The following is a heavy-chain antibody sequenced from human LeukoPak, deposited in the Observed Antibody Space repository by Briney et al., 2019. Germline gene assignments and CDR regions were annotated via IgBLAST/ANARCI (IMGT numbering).Heavy chain of an antibody. CDR1: GFTVSNNY. Sequence: GGSLRLSCAASGFTVSNNYMSWVRQAPGKGLDWVSAIYSGGSTYYADSVKGRFTISRDNSKNTLYLQMNSLRVEDTAVYYCAKGRSGSYYIFRAYFDYWGQGTLVTVSS. CDR3: AKGRSGSYYIFRAYFDY. CDR2: IYSGGST. D-gene: IGHD1-26*01. V-gene: IGHV3-53*01. J-gene: IGHJ4*02.